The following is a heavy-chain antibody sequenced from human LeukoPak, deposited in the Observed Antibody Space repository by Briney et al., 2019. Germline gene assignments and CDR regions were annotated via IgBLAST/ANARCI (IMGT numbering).Heavy chain of an antibody. D-gene: IGHD3-16*01. V-gene: IGHV1-2*02. CDR3: ARDIERERGGYYFDY. CDR1: GYTFTGYY. J-gene: IGHJ4*02. CDR2: INPNSGGT. Sequence: ASVKVSCKASGYTFTGYYMHWVRQAPGQGLEWMGWINPNSGGTNYAQKFQGRVTMTRDTSISTAYMELSRLRSDDTAVYYCARDIERERGGYYFDYWGQGTLVTVPS.